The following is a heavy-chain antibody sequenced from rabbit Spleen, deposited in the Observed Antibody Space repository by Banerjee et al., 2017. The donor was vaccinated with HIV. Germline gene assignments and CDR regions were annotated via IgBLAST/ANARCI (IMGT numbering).Heavy chain of an antibody. CDR3: ARAGSDDTSYAGF. D-gene: IGHD4-2*01. Sequence: QSLEESGGGLVKPGASLTLTCKASGIDFSGGYDTRWVRQAAGKGLEWVACIYTGSGSRTYYESWAKGRFPISKTSSATVTLQATSLTAADTAAYFCARAGSDDTSYAGFWGPGTLVTVS. V-gene: IGHV1S40*01. CDR2: IYTGSGSRT. CDR1: GIDFSGGYD. J-gene: IGHJ6*01.